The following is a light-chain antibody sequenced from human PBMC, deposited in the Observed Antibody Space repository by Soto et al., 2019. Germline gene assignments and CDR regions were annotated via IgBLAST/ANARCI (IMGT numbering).Light chain of an antibody. CDR2: AAY. V-gene: IGKV3-20*01. CDR3: QQYGSAPFT. Sequence: EIVLTQSPGTLSLSPGERATLSCRASQSVASSHLAWYRQKPGQTPRLLIYAAYSSATGIPDRISGSGSGTDFTLTISRLEPEDFAVYYFQQYGSAPFTFGPWTKVDIK. J-gene: IGKJ3*01. CDR1: QSVASSH.